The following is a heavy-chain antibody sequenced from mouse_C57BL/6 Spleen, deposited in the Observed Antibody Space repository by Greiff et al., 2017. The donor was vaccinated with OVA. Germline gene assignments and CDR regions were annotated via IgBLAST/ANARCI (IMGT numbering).Heavy chain of an antibody. Sequence: VQLQESGAELVRPGASVKLSCKASGYTFTDYYINWVKQRPGQGLEWIARIYPGSGNTYYNEKFKGKATLTAEKSSSTAYMQLSSLTSEDSAVDFCARGDSYYAMDYWGQGTSVTVSS. CDR2: IYPGSGNT. V-gene: IGHV1-76*01. CDR1: GYTFTDYY. CDR3: ARGDSYYAMDY. J-gene: IGHJ4*01.